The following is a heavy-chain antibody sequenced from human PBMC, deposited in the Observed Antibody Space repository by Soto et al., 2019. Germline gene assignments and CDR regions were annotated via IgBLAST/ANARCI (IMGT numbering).Heavy chain of an antibody. Sequence: GGSLRLSCTASGFSFSSYTMNWVRQAPGKGLQWVASITNRGTHTYSADSVKGRFTISRDNDRNSLYLQMNNLRAEDAATYYCARAHEVAWFDSWGLGTLVTVSS. CDR1: GFSFSSYT. D-gene: IGHD2-15*01. V-gene: IGHV3-21*06. CDR2: ITNRGTHT. J-gene: IGHJ5*01. CDR3: ARAHEVAWFDS.